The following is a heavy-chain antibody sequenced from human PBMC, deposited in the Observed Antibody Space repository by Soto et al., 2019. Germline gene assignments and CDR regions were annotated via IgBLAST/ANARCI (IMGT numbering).Heavy chain of an antibody. V-gene: IGHV5-51*01. CDR1: GYSFTSYW. Sequence: GESLKISCKGSGYSFTSYWIGWVRQMPGKGLEWMGIIYPGDSDTRYSPSFQGQVTISADKSISTAYLQWSSLKASDTAMYYCARWYSSGWYVGIKQNWFDTWGQGTLVTVSS. D-gene: IGHD6-13*01. CDR2: IYPGDSDT. CDR3: ARWYSSGWYVGIKQNWFDT. J-gene: IGHJ5*02.